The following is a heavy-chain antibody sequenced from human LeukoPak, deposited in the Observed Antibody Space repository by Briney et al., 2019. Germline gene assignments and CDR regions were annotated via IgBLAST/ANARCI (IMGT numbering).Heavy chain of an antibody. Sequence: PSETLSLTCTVSGGSISGSSYYWSWIRQHPGKGLEWIGYIHHSGSTYYNPSLKSRVIISVDTSKNQFSLKLNSVTAADTVVYYCATYGSGSYRFDPWGQGTLVTVSS. V-gene: IGHV4-31*03. D-gene: IGHD3-10*01. CDR1: GGSISGSSYY. CDR2: IHHSGST. J-gene: IGHJ5*02. CDR3: ATYGSGSYRFDP.